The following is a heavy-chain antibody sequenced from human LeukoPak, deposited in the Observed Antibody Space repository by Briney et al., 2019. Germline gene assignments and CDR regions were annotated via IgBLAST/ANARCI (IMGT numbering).Heavy chain of an antibody. J-gene: IGHJ4*02. CDR3: ASLPEAAGKDY. CDR1: GGSISSSSYY. V-gene: IGHV4-39*07. D-gene: IGHD6-13*01. CDR2: IYYSGST. Sequence: PSETLSLTCTVSGGSISSSSYYWGWIRQPPGKGLEWIGSIYYSGSTYYNPSLKSRVTISVDTSKNQFSLKLSSVTAADTAVYYCASLPEAAGKDYWGQGTLVTVSS.